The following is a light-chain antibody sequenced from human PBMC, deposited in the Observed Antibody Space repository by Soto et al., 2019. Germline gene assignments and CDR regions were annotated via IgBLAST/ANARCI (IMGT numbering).Light chain of an antibody. J-gene: IGKJ1*01. CDR3: QQYNNLPRT. CDR1: QSVSSY. CDR2: GAS. V-gene: IGKV3-15*01. Sequence: EIVLAHSPATLSLSTGERATLSCRASQSVSSYLAWYQQKPGQAPRLLIYGASTRATGIPARFSGSGSGTESTLTISSLQSEDFAIYSCQQYNNLPRTFGQGTKV.